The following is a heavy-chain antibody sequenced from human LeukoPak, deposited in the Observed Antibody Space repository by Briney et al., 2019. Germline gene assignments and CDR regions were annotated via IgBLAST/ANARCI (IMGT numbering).Heavy chain of an antibody. CDR1: GGSISSYY. Sequence: SETLSLTCTVSGGSISSYYWSWIRQPPGKGLEWIGYIYYSGSTNYSPSLKSRVTISVDTSKNQFSLKLSSVTAADTAVYYCARVGATGFDYWGQGTLVTVSS. J-gene: IGHJ4*02. D-gene: IGHD1-26*01. CDR3: ARVGATGFDY. CDR2: IYYSGST. V-gene: IGHV4-59*08.